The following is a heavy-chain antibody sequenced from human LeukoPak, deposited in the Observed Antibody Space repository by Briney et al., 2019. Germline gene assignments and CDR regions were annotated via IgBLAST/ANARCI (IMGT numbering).Heavy chain of an antibody. Sequence: GRSLRLSCAASGFGFDIYGMHWVRQAPGKGLEWLAVIWNDGSNKYYADSVKGGFTISRDNSKNTLYLQMNSLRGEDTALYYCARASGPFDYWGQGTLVTVSS. D-gene: IGHD3-10*01. CDR2: IWNDGSNK. CDR1: GFGFDIYG. J-gene: IGHJ4*02. CDR3: ARASGPFDY. V-gene: IGHV3-33*01.